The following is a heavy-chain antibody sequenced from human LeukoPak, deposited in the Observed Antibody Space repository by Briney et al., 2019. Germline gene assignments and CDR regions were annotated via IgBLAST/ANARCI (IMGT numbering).Heavy chain of an antibody. CDR3: ARAGIYGDYGCFYYYYMDV. V-gene: IGHV3-66*01. J-gene: IGHJ6*03. D-gene: IGHD4-17*01. CDR2: IYSGGST. Sequence: GGSLRLSCAASGLTVSSNYMNWVRQAPGKGLEWVSGIYSGGSTYYADSVNGRFTISRDNTKNALYLQMNSLRAEDTAVYYCARAGIYGDYGCFYYYYMDVWGKGTTVTVSS. CDR1: GLTVSSNY.